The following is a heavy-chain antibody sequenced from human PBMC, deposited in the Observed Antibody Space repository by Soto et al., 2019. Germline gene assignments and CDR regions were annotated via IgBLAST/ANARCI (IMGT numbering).Heavy chain of an antibody. CDR3: TGAYYDIDGYILDP. J-gene: IGHJ5*02. Sequence: SETLSLTCSVSGGSISSGDWTWFRHPPGKELEWIGYIYLGGSINYNPSLKSRVLISVDTAKNQFSLSLSSVTAADTVVYYCTGAYYDIDGYILDPWVQGTSVT. CDR2: IYLGGSI. CDR1: GGSISSGD. D-gene: IGHD3-22*01. V-gene: IGHV4-59*01.